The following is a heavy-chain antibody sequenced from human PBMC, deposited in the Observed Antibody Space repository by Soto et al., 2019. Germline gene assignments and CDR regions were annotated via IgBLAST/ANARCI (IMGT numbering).Heavy chain of an antibody. CDR1: GFSLSNARMG. Sequence: SGPTLVNPTETLTLTCTVSGFSLSNARMGVSWIRQPPGKALEWLAHIFSNDEKSYSTSLKSRLTISKDTSKSQVVPTMTNMDPVDTATYYCVRIAENQWIQVWGGGFDYWGQGTLVTVSS. V-gene: IGHV2-26*01. CDR2: IFSNDEK. D-gene: IGHD5-18*01. J-gene: IGHJ4*02. CDR3: VRIAENQWIQVWGGGFDY.